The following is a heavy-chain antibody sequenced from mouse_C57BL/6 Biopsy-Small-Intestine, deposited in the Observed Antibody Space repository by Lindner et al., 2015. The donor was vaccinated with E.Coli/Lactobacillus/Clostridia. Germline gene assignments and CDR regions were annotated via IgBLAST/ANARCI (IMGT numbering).Heavy chain of an antibody. Sequence: LQESGAELVKPGASVKISCKVSGYAFSRYWMNWVKQRPGEGLEWIGQIYPGDGDTNYNGKFKGKATLTADISSSTAYMQLSSLTSEDSAVYFCAGGLPWYFDVWGAGTTVTVSS. J-gene: IGHJ1*01. CDR2: IYPGDGDT. CDR1: GYAFSRYW. D-gene: IGHD2-4*01. CDR3: AGGLPWYFDV. V-gene: IGHV1-80*01.